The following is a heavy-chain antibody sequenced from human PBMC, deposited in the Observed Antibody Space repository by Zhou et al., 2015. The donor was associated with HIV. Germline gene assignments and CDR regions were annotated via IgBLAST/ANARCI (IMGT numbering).Heavy chain of an antibody. D-gene: IGHD3-22*01. Sequence: EVQLVESGGTLVQPGGSLRLSCAASGFSFTTYAMNWVRQTPGKGPEWVSSINESGGKTYYADSVKGRFTVSRDNSKNTLSLEMNDLRAEDTAVYYCAKGLYYYDEGVFYCDYLQHWGQGTLVTVSS. J-gene: IGHJ1*01. CDR3: AKGLYYYDEGVFYCDYLQH. V-gene: IGHV3-23*04. CDR2: INESGGKT. CDR1: GFSFTTYA.